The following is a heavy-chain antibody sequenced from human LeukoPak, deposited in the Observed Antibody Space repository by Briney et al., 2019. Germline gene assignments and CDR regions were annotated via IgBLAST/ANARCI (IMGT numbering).Heavy chain of an antibody. J-gene: IGHJ4*02. CDR2: ITYDGYYK. CDR3: ARDLSPVVRASPMGY. CDR1: GFSFSKSG. V-gene: IGHV3-30*03. D-gene: IGHD3-10*01. Sequence: GRSLRHACAASGFSFSKSGMHWVRQAPGKGLEWVALITYDGYYKYYSDSVKGRFTISSDTSKNTLYLQMNSLRAEDTAVYYCARDLSPVVRASPMGYWGQGTLVTVSS.